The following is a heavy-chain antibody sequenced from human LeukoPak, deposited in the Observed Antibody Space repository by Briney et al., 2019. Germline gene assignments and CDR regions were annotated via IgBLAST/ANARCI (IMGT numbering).Heavy chain of an antibody. CDR1: GGSFSGYY. CDR2: INHSGST. Sequence: PSETQSLTCAVYGGSFSGYYWSWIRQPPGKGLEWIGEINHSGSTNYNPSLKSRVTISVDTSKNQFSLKLSSVTAADTAVYYCARGRMVRGVNYWGQGTLVTVSS. V-gene: IGHV4-34*01. J-gene: IGHJ4*02. CDR3: ARGRMVRGVNY. D-gene: IGHD3-10*01.